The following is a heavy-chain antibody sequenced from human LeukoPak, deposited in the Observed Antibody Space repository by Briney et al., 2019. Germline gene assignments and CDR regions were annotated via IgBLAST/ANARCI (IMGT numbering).Heavy chain of an antibody. Sequence: PSETLSLTCTVSGGSISSYYWSWIRQPAGKGLEWIGRIYTSGSTNYNPSLKSRVTMSVDTSKNQFSLKLSSVTAADTAVYYCARDQITYYYDSSAYNNNWFDPWGQGTLVIVSS. CDR2: IYTSGST. D-gene: IGHD3-22*01. J-gene: IGHJ5*02. CDR1: GGSISSYY. V-gene: IGHV4-4*07. CDR3: ARDQITYYYDSSAYNNNWFDP.